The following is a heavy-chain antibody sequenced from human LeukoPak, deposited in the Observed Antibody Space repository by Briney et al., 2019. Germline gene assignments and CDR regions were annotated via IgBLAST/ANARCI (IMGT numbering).Heavy chain of an antibody. CDR1: GYTFTSYG. D-gene: IGHD3-10*01. V-gene: IGHV1-2*02. J-gene: IGHJ4*02. Sequence: ASVKVSCKASGYTFTSYGISWVRQAPGQGLEWMGWINPNSGGTNYAQKFQGRVTMTRDTSISTAYMELSRLRSDDTAVYYCARDLWFGELFMGSDYWGQGTLVTVSS. CDR2: INPNSGGT. CDR3: ARDLWFGELFMGSDY.